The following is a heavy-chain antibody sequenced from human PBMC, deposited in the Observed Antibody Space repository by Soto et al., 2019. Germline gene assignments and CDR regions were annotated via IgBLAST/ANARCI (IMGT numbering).Heavy chain of an antibody. D-gene: IGHD3-10*01. Sequence: GGSLRLSCAASGFTFSSYAMSWVRQAPGKGLEWVSAISGSGGSTYYADSAKGRFTISRDNSKNTLYLQMNNLRAEDTAVYYCARDSRVNYGSGSSVDGWGQGTLVTVSS. CDR1: GFTFSSYA. CDR3: ARDSRVNYGSGSSVDG. V-gene: IGHV3-23*01. CDR2: ISGSGGST. J-gene: IGHJ4*02.